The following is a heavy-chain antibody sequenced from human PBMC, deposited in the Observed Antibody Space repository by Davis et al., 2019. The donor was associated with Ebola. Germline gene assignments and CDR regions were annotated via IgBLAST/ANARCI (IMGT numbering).Heavy chain of an antibody. CDR1: GFTFSSYA. J-gene: IGHJ1*01. D-gene: IGHD4-17*01. CDR3: AKSPYGDYGLVSEFFHH. CDR2: IGGDGRST. Sequence: PGGSLRLSCSASGFTFSSYAMSWVRQAPEKGLEWVSAIGGDGRSTDYADSVKGRFTISRDNSKNTLYLEMNNLRGEDTAIYYCAKSPYGDYGLVSEFFHHWGQGTLVTVSS. V-gene: IGHV3-23*01.